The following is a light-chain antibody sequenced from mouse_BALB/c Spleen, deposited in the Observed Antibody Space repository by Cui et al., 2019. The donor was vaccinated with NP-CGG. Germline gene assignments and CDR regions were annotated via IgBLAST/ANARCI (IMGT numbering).Light chain of an antibody. Sequence: GVETEDSTLTTSPGETVTLTCRSSTGAVTTSNYANWVQERPDHLFTGLIGGTNNRAPGVPARFSGSLIGDKAALTITGAQTEDEAIYFCALWYSNHWVFGGGTKLTVL. J-gene: IGLJ1*01. CDR3: ALWYSNHWV. CDR1: TGAVTTSNY. CDR2: GTN. V-gene: IGLV1*01.